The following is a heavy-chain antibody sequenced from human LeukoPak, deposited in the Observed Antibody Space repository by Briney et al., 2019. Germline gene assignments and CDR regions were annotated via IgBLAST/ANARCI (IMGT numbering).Heavy chain of an antibody. CDR3: SRGLDSRKLGY. CDR2: IHPSGML. CDR1: GASFNSDDQY. J-gene: IGHJ4*02. Sequence: SQTLSLTCTVSGASFNSDDQYWNWLRQSPGKGLEWIGSIHPSGMLYNNPSLESRVTMSRETSKNQFSLNLNSVTAADTAVYFCSRGLDSRKLGYWGQGTLVTVSS. D-gene: IGHD3-22*01. V-gene: IGHV4-31*03.